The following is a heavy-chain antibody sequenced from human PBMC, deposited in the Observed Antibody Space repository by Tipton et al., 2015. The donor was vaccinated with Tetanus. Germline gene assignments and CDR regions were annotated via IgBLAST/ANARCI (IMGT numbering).Heavy chain of an antibody. Sequence: QVQLVQSGAEMKKPGSSVKVSCKASGGTFTNYALSWVRQAPGQGLEWVGGITPIFGTTNSAPKFQGRVTITADESTNTAYMKLSSLRSEDTAVYYCARAPNSISRAYDYWGQGTQITVSS. CDR3: ARAPNSISRAYDY. V-gene: IGHV1-69*01. J-gene: IGHJ4*02. D-gene: IGHD2-21*01. CDR1: GGTFTNYA. CDR2: ITPIFGTT.